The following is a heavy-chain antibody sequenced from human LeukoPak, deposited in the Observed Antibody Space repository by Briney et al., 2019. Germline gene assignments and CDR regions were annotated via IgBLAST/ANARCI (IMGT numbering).Heavy chain of an antibody. D-gene: IGHD3-10*01. CDR3: ARDHRRMVRGPRGGVY. CDR1: GFTVSSNY. V-gene: IGHV3-7*01. J-gene: IGHJ4*02. CDR2: IKQDGSEK. Sequence: PGGSLRLSCAASGFTVSSNYMSWVRQAPGKGLEWVANIKQDGSEKYYVDSVKGRFTISRDNAKNSLYLQMNSLRAEDTAVYYCARDHRRMVRGPRGGVYWGQGTLVTVSS.